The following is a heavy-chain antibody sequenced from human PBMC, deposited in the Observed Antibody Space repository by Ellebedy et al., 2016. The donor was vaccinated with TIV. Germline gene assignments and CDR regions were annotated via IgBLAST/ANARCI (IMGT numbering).Heavy chain of an antibody. V-gene: IGHV3-23*01. Sequence: PGGSLRLSCAASGSSFSGYAMSWVRQAPGKGLEWVSSISKSGSSTYYADSEKGRFTISRDNSKNTVNLQMNSLRAEDTAVYYCAKLAGVHSWYFDYWGQGTLVTVSS. D-gene: IGHD2-8*02. CDR2: ISKSGSST. CDR3: AKLAGVHSWYFDY. J-gene: IGHJ4*02. CDR1: GSSFSGYA.